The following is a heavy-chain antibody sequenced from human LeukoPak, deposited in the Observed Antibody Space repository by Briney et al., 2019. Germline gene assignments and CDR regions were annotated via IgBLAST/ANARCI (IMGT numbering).Heavy chain of an antibody. V-gene: IGHV3-23*01. CDR3: ARDQLAYSGYDTLFDY. CDR2: ISGSGGST. CDR1: GFTFSSYA. Sequence: GGSLRLSCAASGFTFSSYAMNWVRQTPGKGLEWVSTISGSGGSTYYADSVKGRFTISRDNSKNTLYLQMNSLRAEDTAVYYCARDQLAYSGYDTLFDYWGQGSLVTVSS. J-gene: IGHJ4*02. D-gene: IGHD5-12*01.